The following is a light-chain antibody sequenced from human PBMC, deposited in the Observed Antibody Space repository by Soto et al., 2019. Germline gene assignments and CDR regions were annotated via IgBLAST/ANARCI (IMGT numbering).Light chain of an antibody. V-gene: IGKV3-11*01. CDR1: QGVSSY. Sequence: EIVLTQSPATLSLSPGERATLSCRASQGVSSYLAWYQQKPGQAPRLLIYDASNRATGIPARFSGSGSGTDFTLTISSLGPEDFAVYYCQQRSNGPPTLTFGGGTKVEIK. J-gene: IGKJ4*01. CDR3: QQRSNGPPTLT. CDR2: DAS.